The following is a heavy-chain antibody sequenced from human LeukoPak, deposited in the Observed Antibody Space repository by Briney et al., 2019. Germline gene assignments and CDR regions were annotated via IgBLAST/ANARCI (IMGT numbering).Heavy chain of an antibody. CDR3: ARGYIVATATDY. CDR1: GYTFTNYG. Sequence: ASVKVSCKASGYTFTNYGISWVRQAPGQGLEWMGWISAYNDNTNYAQKLQGRVTMTTDTSTSTAYMELRSMRSDDTAAYYCARGYIVATATDYWGQGTLVTVSS. CDR2: ISAYNDNT. V-gene: IGHV1-18*01. J-gene: IGHJ4*02. D-gene: IGHD5-12*01.